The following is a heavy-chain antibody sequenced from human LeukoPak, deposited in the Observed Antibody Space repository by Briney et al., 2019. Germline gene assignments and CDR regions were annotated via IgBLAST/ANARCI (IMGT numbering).Heavy chain of an antibody. D-gene: IGHD7-27*01. CDR3: TKVNGDNAAHGSKWYFDV. CDR1: GFTFDDYA. CDR2: ISWTSRNI. J-gene: IGHJ2*01. V-gene: IGHV3-9*01. Sequence: SLTLSCAASGFTFDDYAMHWVRQAPGKGLEWVSGISWTSRNIVYTDSVKGRFTISRDNAKNSLYLQMNSLRLEDTALYYCTKVNGDNAAHGSKWYFDVWGRGTLVTVSS.